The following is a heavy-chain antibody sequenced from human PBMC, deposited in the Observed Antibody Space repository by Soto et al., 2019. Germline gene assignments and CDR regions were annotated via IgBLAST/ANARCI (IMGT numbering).Heavy chain of an antibody. D-gene: IGHD3-10*01. J-gene: IGHJ6*02. CDR3: ASSRPYGSGTQRLYYGMDV. CDR1: GYTFTSYG. V-gene: IGHV1-18*01. Sequence: QVQLVQSGAEVKKPGASVKVSCKASGYTFTSYGISLVRQAPGQGLEWMGWISAYNGNTNYAQKLQGRVTMTTDTSTSTAYMELRSLRSDDTAVYYCASSRPYGSGTQRLYYGMDVWGQGTTVTVSS. CDR2: ISAYNGNT.